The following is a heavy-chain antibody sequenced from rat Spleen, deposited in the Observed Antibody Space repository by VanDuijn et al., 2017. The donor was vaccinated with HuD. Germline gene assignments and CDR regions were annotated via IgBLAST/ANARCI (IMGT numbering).Heavy chain of an antibody. D-gene: IGHD1-1*01. J-gene: IGHJ2*01. CDR3: ARRDYYSDFDY. CDR1: GLSFSDHY. Sequence: EVQLVESGGGAVQPGRSMKLSCAASGLSFSDHYVAWVRQAPTKGLEWVATISYEGSGTYYGDSVKGRFTISRDTAQNTLYLQMNSLRSEDTATYYCARRDYYSDFDYWGQGVMVTVSS. CDR2: ISYEGSGT. V-gene: IGHV5-22*01.